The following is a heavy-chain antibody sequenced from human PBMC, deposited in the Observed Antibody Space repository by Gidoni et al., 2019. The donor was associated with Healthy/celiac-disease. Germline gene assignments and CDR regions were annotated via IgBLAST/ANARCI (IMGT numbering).Heavy chain of an antibody. CDR3: ARDGPPDCGGDCFLTY. V-gene: IGHV3-21*01. CDR1: GFTFSSYS. D-gene: IGHD2-21*01. Sequence: EVQLVESGGGLVKPGGSLRLSCAASGFTFSSYSMNWVRQAPGKGLEWVSSISSSSSYIYYADSVKGRFTISRDNAKNSLYLQMNSLRAEDTAVYYCARDGPPDCGGDCFLTYWGQGTLVTVSS. CDR2: ISSSSSYI. J-gene: IGHJ4*02.